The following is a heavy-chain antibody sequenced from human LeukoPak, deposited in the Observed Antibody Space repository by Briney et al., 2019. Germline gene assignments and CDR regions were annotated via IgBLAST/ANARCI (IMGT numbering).Heavy chain of an antibody. D-gene: IGHD3-10*01. J-gene: IGHJ4*02. CDR2: ISAYNGNT. Sequence: ASVKVSYKASGYTFTSYGISWVRQAPGQGLEWMGWISAYNGNTNYAQKLQGRVTMTTDTSTSTAYMELRSLRSDGTAVYYCARDQEDGSGSYYRTIFGYWGQGTLVTVSS. CDR3: ARDQEDGSGSYYRTIFGY. CDR1: GYTFTSYG. V-gene: IGHV1-18*01.